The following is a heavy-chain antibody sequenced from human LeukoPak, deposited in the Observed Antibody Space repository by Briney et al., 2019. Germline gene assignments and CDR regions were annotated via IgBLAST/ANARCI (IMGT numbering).Heavy chain of an antibody. D-gene: IGHD2-21*02. V-gene: IGHV4-59*01. CDR2: VAYSGSS. Sequence: PSETLSLTCTVSGDSLNTYYWTWIRQTPGKGLEWIGFVAYSGSSNYNPSLKSRVSISIDTSKNQFSLAQTSVTPADTAVYYCARVVRGVVTSNWFDPWGQGTLVTVSS. J-gene: IGHJ5*02. CDR3: ARVVRGVVTSNWFDP. CDR1: GDSLNTYY.